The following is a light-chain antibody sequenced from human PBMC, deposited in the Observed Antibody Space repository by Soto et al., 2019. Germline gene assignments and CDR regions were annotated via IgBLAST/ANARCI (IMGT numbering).Light chain of an antibody. CDR2: GAS. CDR3: HQYGSSPLYT. V-gene: IGKV3-20*01. CDR1: QSVSSSY. Sequence: EIVLTQSPGTLSLSPGGRATLSCRASQSVSSSYLAWYQQKPGQAPRLLIYGASSRATGIPDRFSGSGSGTDFTLTISRLEPEDCAVYYCHQYGSSPLYTFGQGTKLEIK. J-gene: IGKJ2*01.